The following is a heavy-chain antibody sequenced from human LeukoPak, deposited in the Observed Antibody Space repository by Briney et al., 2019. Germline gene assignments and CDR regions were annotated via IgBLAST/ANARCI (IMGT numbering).Heavy chain of an antibody. J-gene: IGHJ6*02. V-gene: IGHV3-9*01. CDR2: ISWNSGRA. D-gene: IGHD4-17*01. Sequence: GGSLRLSCAASGFKFDDYAMYWVRQVPGKGLEWVSGISWNSGRADYADSVKGRFAVSRDNAKNSLYLQMYSLRVEDTALYYCARAVGSYGDLYYFAMNVWGQGTTVTVSS. CDR3: ARAVGSYGDLYYFAMNV. CDR1: GFKFDDYA.